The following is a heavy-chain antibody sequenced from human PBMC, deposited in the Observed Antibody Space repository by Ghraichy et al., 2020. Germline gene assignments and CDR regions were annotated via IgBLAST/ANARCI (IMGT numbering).Heavy chain of an antibody. CDR3: ARGRSGNYVDY. V-gene: IGHV3-48*02. CDR2: IDSTGTSI. Sequence: GSLRLSCTASGFSFSTSFMDWVRQAPGKGLEWISFIDSTGTSIHYADSVKGRFSISRDNVKNSVFLQINGLRDEDTAVYYCARGRSGNYVDYWGQGTPVTVSS. J-gene: IGHJ4*02. D-gene: IGHD1-26*01. CDR1: GFSFSTSF.